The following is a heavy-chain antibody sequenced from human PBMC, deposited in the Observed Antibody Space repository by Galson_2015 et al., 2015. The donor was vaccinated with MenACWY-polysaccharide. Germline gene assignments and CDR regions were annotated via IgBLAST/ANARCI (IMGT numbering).Heavy chain of an antibody. CDR2: IYTSGST. Sequence: SEPLSLTCPVSGGSMSSYYWSWIRQPAGKGLEWIGRIYTSGSTNYNPSLKSRVTMSVDTSKNQFSLKLSSVTAAATAVYYCARDLGIATPGRGGGDAFDFWGQGTMVTVSS. D-gene: IGHD6-13*01. J-gene: IGHJ3*01. CDR3: ARDLGIATPGRGGGDAFDF. CDR1: GGSMSSYY. V-gene: IGHV4-4*07.